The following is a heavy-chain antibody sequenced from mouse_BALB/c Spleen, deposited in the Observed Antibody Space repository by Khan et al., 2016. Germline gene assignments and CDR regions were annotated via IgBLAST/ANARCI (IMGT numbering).Heavy chain of an antibody. V-gene: IGHV9-2-1*01. J-gene: IGHJ1*01. Sequence: QIQLVQSGPELKKPGETVKISCKASGYTFTDYSIHWVKQAPGKGLKWMGWINTETGEPTYADDFKGRFAFSLETSASTAYLQINNLKNEDTATYFWAIYYYGSRYFDVGGAGTTVTVSS. CDR2: INTETGEP. CDR3: AIYYYGSRYFDV. D-gene: IGHD1-1*01. CDR1: GYTFTDYS.